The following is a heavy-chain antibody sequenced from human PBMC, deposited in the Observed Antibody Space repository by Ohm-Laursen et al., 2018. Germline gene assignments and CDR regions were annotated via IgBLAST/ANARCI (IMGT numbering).Heavy chain of an antibody. D-gene: IGHD5-24*01. Sequence: SQTLSLTCTVSGGSISSGGYYWSWIRQHPGKGLEWIGYIYYSGSTYYNPSLKSLVTISVDTSKNQFSLKLSSVTAADTAVYYCAREVEMATGGWFDPWGQGTLVTVSS. CDR1: GGSISSGGYY. CDR2: IYYSGST. CDR3: AREVEMATGGWFDP. V-gene: IGHV4-31*01. J-gene: IGHJ5*02.